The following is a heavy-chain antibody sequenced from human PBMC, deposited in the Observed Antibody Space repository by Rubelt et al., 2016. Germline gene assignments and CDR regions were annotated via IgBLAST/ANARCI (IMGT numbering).Heavy chain of an antibody. CDR2: MFYSGNT. D-gene: IGHD3-22*01. Sequence: QVQLQESGPGLVKPSETLSLTCSVSGGSISTYYWTWIRQHPGQGLEWIAYMFYSGNTNYNPSLKSRVTISVGTSKNQFSLGWRPVTAADTAVYFCTRIPYDGRSFGYFDSWGQGSLVTDSS. J-gene: IGHJ4*02. CDR3: TRIPYDGRSFGYFDS. CDR1: GGSISTYY. V-gene: IGHV4-59*01.